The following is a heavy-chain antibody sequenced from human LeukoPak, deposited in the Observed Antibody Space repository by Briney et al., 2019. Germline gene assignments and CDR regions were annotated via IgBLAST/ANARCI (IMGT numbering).Heavy chain of an antibody. D-gene: IGHD3-22*01. CDR1: GYTFTSYD. Sequence: ASVKVSCKASGYTFTSYDFNWVRQATGQRPEWMGWMSPNSGDTGYAQKFQDRVTMTRNTSISTAYMELSSLRSDDTAVYYCATRGDLSLHFDYWGQGTLVTVSS. J-gene: IGHJ4*02. CDR3: ATRGDLSLHFDY. CDR2: MSPNSGDT. V-gene: IGHV1-8*01.